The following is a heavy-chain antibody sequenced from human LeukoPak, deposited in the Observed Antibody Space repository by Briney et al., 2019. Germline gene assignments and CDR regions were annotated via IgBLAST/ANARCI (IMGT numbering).Heavy chain of an antibody. CDR3: ARAGRGGGFDY. D-gene: IGHD1-14*01. J-gene: IGHJ4*02. V-gene: IGHV1-46*01. Sequence: ASVKVSCKASGYTFTSYYMHWVRQAPGQGLEWMGIINPSVGSTSYAQKFQGRLTMTRDTSTSTVYMELSSLRSEDTAVYYSARAGRGGGFDYWGQGTLVIVSS. CDR2: INPSVGST. CDR1: GYTFTSYY.